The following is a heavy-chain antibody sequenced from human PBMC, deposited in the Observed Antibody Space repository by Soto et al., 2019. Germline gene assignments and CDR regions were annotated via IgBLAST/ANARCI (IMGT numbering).Heavy chain of an antibody. D-gene: IGHD2-15*01. CDR2: IKQDGSEK. V-gene: IGHV3-7*01. CDR3: AREFEGIVVVVAAIDYYYYMDV. CDR1: GFTFSSYW. Sequence: GGSLRLSCAASGFTFSSYWMSWVRQAPGKGLEWVANIKQDGSEKYYVDSVKGRFTISRDNAKNSLYLQMNSLRAEDTAVYYCAREFEGIVVVVAAIDYYYYMDVWGKGTTVTVSS. J-gene: IGHJ6*03.